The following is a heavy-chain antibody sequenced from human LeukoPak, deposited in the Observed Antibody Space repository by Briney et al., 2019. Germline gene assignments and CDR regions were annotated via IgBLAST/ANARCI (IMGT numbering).Heavy chain of an antibody. D-gene: IGHD5-18*01. J-gene: IGHJ6*03. CDR1: GGTFSIYA. CDR3: ARDARGYSYGYYYYYYMDV. V-gene: IGHV1-69*05. CDR2: IIPIFGTA. Sequence: ASVKVSCKPSGGTFSIYAISWVRPAPGQGLEWMGGIIPIFGTANYAQKFQGRVTITTDEFTSTAYMELSSLRSEDTAVYYCARDARGYSYGYYYYYYMDVWGKGTTVTVSS.